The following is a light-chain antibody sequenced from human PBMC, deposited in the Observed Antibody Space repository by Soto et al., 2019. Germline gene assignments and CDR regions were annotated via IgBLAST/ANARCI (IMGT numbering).Light chain of an antibody. CDR1: QSVSNNY. CDR2: GAS. J-gene: IGKJ1*01. V-gene: IGKV3-20*01. CDR3: QQYGSSGT. Sequence: EIVLTQSPDTLSLSQGERATLSCRASQSVSNNYLAWYQQKPGQAPRLLIYGASNRATGIPDRFSGSGSGTDFTLTISRLEPEDFAVYYCQQYGSSGTLGQGTKVDI.